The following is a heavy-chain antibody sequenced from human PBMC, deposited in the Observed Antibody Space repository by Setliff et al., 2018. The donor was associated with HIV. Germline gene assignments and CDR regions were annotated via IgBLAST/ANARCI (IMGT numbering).Heavy chain of an antibody. V-gene: IGHV3-74*03. J-gene: IGHJ3*02. Sequence: GESLKLSCAASGFTFSSYWMHWVRQLPGKGLVWVSSMNSDGSRTTYADPVKGRFTISRDNAKKMLCVQMNSLRAEDTAVYYCARPMEIGRHPVAGQRDAFDIWGQGTMVTVSS. D-gene: IGHD6-19*01. CDR2: MNSDGSRT. CDR3: ARPMEIGRHPVAGQRDAFDI. CDR1: GFTFSSYW.